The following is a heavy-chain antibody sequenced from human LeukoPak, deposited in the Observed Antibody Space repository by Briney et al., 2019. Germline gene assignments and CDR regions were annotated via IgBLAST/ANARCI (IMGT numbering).Heavy chain of an antibody. Sequence: ASVKVSCKASGYTFTSYYMHWVRQAPGQGLEWMGVINPSGGSTSYAQKFQGRVTMTRDMSTSTVYMELSSLGSEDTAVYYCARGSYGSGSYYVGWFDPWGQGTLVTVSS. CDR2: INPSGGST. J-gene: IGHJ5*02. CDR1: GYTFTSYY. CDR3: ARGSYGSGSYYVGWFDP. D-gene: IGHD3-10*01. V-gene: IGHV1-46*01.